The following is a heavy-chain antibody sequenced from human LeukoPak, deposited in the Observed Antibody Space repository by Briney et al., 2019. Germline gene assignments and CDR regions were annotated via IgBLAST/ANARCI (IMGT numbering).Heavy chain of an antibody. J-gene: IGHJ4*02. Sequence: ASVKVSCKASGYTFTSYYMHWVRQAPGQGLEWMGIINPSGGSTSYAQKFQGRVTMTRDMSTSTVYMELSSLRSEDTAVYYCARGAITMIVEGVDFDYWGQGTLVTVSS. CDR1: GYTFTSYY. V-gene: IGHV1-46*01. D-gene: IGHD3-22*01. CDR3: ARGAITMIVEGVDFDY. CDR2: INPSGGST.